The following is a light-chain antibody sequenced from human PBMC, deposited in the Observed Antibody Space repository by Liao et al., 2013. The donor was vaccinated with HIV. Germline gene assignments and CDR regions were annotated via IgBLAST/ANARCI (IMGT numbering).Light chain of an antibody. J-gene: IGLJ3*02. Sequence: SYVLTQPPSVSVAPGKTASITCGGNNIGSKSVHWYQQKPGQAPVLVIYSDSDRPSGIPERFSGSNSGNTATLTISRVEAGDEADYYCQVWDSSSDLQVFGGGTKLTVL. V-gene: IGLV3-21*01. CDR3: QVWDSSSDLQV. CDR1: NIGSKS. CDR2: SDS.